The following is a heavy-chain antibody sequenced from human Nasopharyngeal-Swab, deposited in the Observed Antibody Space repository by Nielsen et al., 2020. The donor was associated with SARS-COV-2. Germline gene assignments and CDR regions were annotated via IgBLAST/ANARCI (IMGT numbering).Heavy chain of an antibody. D-gene: IGHD3-16*01. Sequence: LRLSCAVYGGPFSGYYWSWIRQPPGKGLEWIGEINHSGSTNYNPSLKSRVTISVDTSKNQFSLKLSSVTAADTAVYYCARAPLIGEGWFDPWGQGTLVTVSS. V-gene: IGHV4-34*01. CDR1: GGPFSGYY. J-gene: IGHJ5*02. CDR2: INHSGST. CDR3: ARAPLIGEGWFDP.